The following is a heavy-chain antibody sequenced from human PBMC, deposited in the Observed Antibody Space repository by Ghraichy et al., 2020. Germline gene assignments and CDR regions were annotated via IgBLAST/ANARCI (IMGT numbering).Heavy chain of an antibody. CDR3: AHATWYGSGWSYYFDY. J-gene: IGHJ4*02. V-gene: IGHV2-5*01. CDR2: IYGIDDK. D-gene: IGHD6-19*01. CDR1: GFSLSTSGVG. Sequence: SGPTLVRPTQTLTLTCTFSGFSLSTSGVGVGWIRQPPGKALEWLAFIYGIDDKRYSPSLKSRLTITKDTSKNQVVLTMTNMDPMDTATYYCAHATWYGSGWSYYFDYWGQGTLVTVSS.